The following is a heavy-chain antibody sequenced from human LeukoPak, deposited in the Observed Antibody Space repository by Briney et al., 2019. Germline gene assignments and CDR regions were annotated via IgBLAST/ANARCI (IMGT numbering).Heavy chain of an antibody. J-gene: IGHJ4*02. CDR2: ISSSSSYI. CDR3: AKEGLSAYFDS. D-gene: IGHD3-22*01. V-gene: IGHV3-21*04. CDR1: GFTFSSYS. Sequence: GGSPRLSCAASGFTFSSYSMNWVRQAPGKGLEWVSSISSSSSYIYYADSVKGRFTISRDNSKNTLWLEMNSLRAEDTAVYYCAKEGLSAYFDSWGQGTLVTVSS.